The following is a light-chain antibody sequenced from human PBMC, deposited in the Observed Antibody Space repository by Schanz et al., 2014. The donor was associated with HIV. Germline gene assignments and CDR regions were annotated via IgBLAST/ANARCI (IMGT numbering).Light chain of an antibody. J-gene: IGKJ2*01. V-gene: IGKV3-20*01. CDR3: QQYDSSSYT. CDR2: GAS. Sequence: EIVLTQSPGTLSLSPGEVGTLSCRASQSISTHLAWYQQKPGQAPTLLIYGASKRATGIPDRFSGSGSGTDFTLTISRLEPEDFAVYYCQQYDSSSYTYGQGTKLEIK. CDR1: QSISTH.